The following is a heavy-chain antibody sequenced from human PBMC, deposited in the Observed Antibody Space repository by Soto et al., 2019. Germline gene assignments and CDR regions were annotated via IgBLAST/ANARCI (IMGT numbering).Heavy chain of an antibody. Sequence: EVQLVESGGGLVQPGGSLRLSCAASGFSFDSYWMHWVRQAPGQGPMWVSRIDYDGTTTNYADSVKGRFTISRDNAKSTLYLQMNSLRPEATAVYYCTRGPRASSGGTGAYWGKGTLVTVSS. J-gene: IGHJ1*01. V-gene: IGHV3-74*01. D-gene: IGHD2-2*01. CDR1: GFSFDSYW. CDR2: IDYDGTTT. CDR3: TRGPRASSGGTGAY.